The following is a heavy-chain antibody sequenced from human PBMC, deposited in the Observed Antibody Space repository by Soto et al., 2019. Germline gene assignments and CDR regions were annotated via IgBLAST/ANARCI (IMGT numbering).Heavy chain of an antibody. Sequence: EVQLVESGGVVVQFGGSLRLSCAASGFTFDDYAMHWVRQAPGKGLEWVSAISGSGGSTYYADSVKGRFTISRDNSKNTLYLQMNSLRAEDTAVYYCARERDFWSGYYLNWFDPWGQGTLVTVSS. V-gene: IGHV3-23*04. CDR3: ARERDFWSGYYLNWFDP. D-gene: IGHD3-3*01. CDR2: ISGSGGST. J-gene: IGHJ5*02. CDR1: GFTFDDYA.